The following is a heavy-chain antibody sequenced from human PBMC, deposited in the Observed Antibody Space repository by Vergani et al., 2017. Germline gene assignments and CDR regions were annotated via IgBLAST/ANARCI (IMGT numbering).Heavy chain of an antibody. CDR3: AKDLGGYCSSTSCPSGAFDT. J-gene: IGHJ3*02. D-gene: IGHD2-2*01. V-gene: IGHV3-9*03. CDR2: ISWNSGSI. CDR1: GFTFDDYA. Sequence: EVQLVESGGGLVQPGRSLRLSCAASGFTFDDYAMHWVRQAPGKGLEWVSGISWNSGSIGYADSVKGRFTISRDNAKNSLYLQMNSLRAEDMALYYCAKDLGGYCSSTSCPSGAFDTWGQGTMVTVSS.